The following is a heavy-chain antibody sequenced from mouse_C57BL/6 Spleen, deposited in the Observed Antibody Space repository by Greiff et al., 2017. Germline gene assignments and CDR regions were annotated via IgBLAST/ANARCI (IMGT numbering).Heavy chain of an antibody. J-gene: IGHJ3*01. V-gene: IGHV1-4*01. CDR1: GYTFTSYT. CDR2: INPSSGYT. CDR3: ARLGDGYTLFAY. D-gene: IGHD2-3*01. Sequence: QVQLKESGAELARPGASVKMSCKASGYTFTSYTMHWVKQRPGQGLEWIGYINPSSGYTKYNQKFKDKATLTADKSSSTAYMQLSSLTSEDSAVYYCARLGDGYTLFAYWGQGTLVTVSA.